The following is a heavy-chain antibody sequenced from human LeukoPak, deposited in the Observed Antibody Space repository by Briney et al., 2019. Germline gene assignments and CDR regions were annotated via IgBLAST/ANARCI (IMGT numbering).Heavy chain of an antibody. J-gene: IGHJ2*01. CDR2: INPNSGGT. CDR1: GYTFTGYY. V-gene: IGHV1-2*02. Sequence: ASVKVSCKASGYTFTGYYMHWVRQAPGQGLEWMGWINPNSGGTNYAQKFQGRVTITRDTSTNTLYMELSSLRSEDTAVYYCARDQAAITTPLAWSFALWGRGTLVTVSS. D-gene: IGHD1-14*01. CDR3: ARDQAAITTPLAWSFAL.